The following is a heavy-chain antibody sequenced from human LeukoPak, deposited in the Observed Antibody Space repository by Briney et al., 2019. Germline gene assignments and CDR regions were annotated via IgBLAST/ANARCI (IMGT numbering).Heavy chain of an antibody. Sequence: SETLSLTCAVSGDSISSRHYYWAWIRQPPGKGLEWIGNVYYSGTTHYNPSLQSRVTISVDTSKNQFSLKVNSVAAADTAMYYCARRDSGGWFHYNWFDPWGQGTLVTVSS. D-gene: IGHD2-15*01. V-gene: IGHV4-39*01. CDR3: ARRDSGGWFHYNWFDP. CDR2: VYYSGTT. CDR1: GDSISSRHYY. J-gene: IGHJ5*02.